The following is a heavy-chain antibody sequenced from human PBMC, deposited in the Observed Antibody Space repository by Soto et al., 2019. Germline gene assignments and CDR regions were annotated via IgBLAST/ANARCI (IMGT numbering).Heavy chain of an antibody. CDR1: GGTFSSYT. J-gene: IGHJ4*02. Sequence: QVQLVQSGAEVKKPGSSVKVSCKASGGTFSSYTISWVRQAPGQGREWMGRIIPILGIANYAQKFQGRVTITADKTTSTACMELSSLRSEDTAVYYCARGFDSSSSVNYWGQGTLVTVSS. CDR3: ARGFDSSSSVNY. CDR2: IIPILGIA. D-gene: IGHD6-13*01. V-gene: IGHV1-69*02.